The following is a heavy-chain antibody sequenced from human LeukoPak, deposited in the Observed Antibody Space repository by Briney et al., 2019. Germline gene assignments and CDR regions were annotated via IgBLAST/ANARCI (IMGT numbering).Heavy chain of an antibody. CDR2: INGDGTSA. D-gene: IGHD2-21*02. CDR3: ARVAYCGGDCYSLDYYYMDV. CDR1: GFTLRNYW. J-gene: IGHJ6*03. V-gene: IGHV3-74*01. Sequence: PGGSLRLSCAASGFTLRNYWMHWVRQTPGTGLLWVSRINGDGTSATYAGSVKGRCTISRDNAKNTLYLQMNSLRAEDTAVHYCARVAYCGGDCYSLDYYYMDVWGKGTTVTVSS.